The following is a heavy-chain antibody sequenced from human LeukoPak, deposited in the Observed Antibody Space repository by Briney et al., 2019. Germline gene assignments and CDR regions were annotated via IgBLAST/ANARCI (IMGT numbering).Heavy chain of an antibody. CDR1: GFTFSNYG. D-gene: IGHD2-15*01. Sequence: GGSLRLSCAASGFTFSNYGMHWVRQAPGKGLEWVAVISYDGSNKYYADSVKGRFTISRDNSKNTLYLQMNSLRAEDTAVYYCAKAPNYCSGGSCYSGFDYWGQGTLVTVSS. J-gene: IGHJ4*02. CDR2: ISYDGSNK. V-gene: IGHV3-30*18. CDR3: AKAPNYCSGGSCYSGFDY.